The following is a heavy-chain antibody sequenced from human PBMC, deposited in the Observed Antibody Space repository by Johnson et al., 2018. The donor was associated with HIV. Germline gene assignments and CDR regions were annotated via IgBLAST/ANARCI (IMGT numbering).Heavy chain of an antibody. CDR1: GFTFSRCG. CDR2: ISYDGSNK. J-gene: IGHJ3*02. V-gene: IGHV3-30*03. D-gene: IGHD1-26*01. Sequence: QVQLVESGGGVVQPGRSLRLSCIASGFTFSRCGMHWVRQAPGKGLEWVALISYDGSNKYYADSVKGRFTISRDNSKNTLYLQMNSLRAEDTAVYYCAREVGNAGAFDIWGQGTMVTVSS. CDR3: AREVGNAGAFDI.